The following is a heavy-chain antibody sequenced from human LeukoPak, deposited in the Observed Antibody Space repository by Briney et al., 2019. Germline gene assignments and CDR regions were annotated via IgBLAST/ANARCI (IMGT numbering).Heavy chain of an antibody. D-gene: IGHD3-16*01. V-gene: IGHV3-33*01. CDR1: GFTFRNYG. CDR3: ARSLGETTFDW. J-gene: IGHJ4*02. Sequence: GGSLRLSCVASGFTFRNYGMHWIRQAPGKGLEWVSVIFYDGSKKYYADFVKGRFTISRDNSKNVVYLQMDSLRAEDTAFYYCARSLGETTFDWGGQGTLVTVPS. CDR2: IFYDGSKK.